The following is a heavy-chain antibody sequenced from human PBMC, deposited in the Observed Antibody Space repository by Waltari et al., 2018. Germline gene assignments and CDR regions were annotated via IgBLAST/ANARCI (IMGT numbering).Heavy chain of an antibody. CDR3: AKDRGVGATL. Sequence: QVQLVESGGGVVQPGGSLRLSCAASGFTFSSYGMHWVRQAPGKGLEWVAFIRYDGSNKYYADSVKGRFTISRDNSKNTLYLQMNSLRAEDTAVYYCAKDRGVGATLWGQGTLVTVSS. CDR2: IRYDGSNK. D-gene: IGHD1-26*01. CDR1: GFTFSSYG. J-gene: IGHJ4*02. V-gene: IGHV3-30*02.